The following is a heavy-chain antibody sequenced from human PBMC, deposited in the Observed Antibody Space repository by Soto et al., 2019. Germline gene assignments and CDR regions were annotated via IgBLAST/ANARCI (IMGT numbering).Heavy chain of an antibody. CDR1: GFTFSSYG. V-gene: IGHV3-33*01. D-gene: IGHD6-6*01. CDR2: IWYDGSNK. Sequence: GGSLRLSCAASGFTFSSYGMHWVRQAPGKGLEWVAVIWYDGSNKYYADSVKGRFTISRDNSKNTLYLQMNSLRAEDTAVYYCARDTYSSSGGAFDIWGQGTMVTVSS. CDR3: ARDTYSSSGGAFDI. J-gene: IGHJ3*02.